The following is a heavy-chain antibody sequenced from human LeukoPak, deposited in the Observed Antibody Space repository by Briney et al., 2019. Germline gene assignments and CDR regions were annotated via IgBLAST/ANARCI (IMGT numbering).Heavy chain of an antibody. Sequence: SVKVSCKASGGTFSSYAISWVRQAPGQGLEWMGGIIPIFGTANYAQKFQGRVTITADKSTSTAYMELSSLRSEDTAVYYCASTLRLGELSSEPLDNWGQGTLVTVSS. J-gene: IGHJ4*02. D-gene: IGHD3-16*02. V-gene: IGHV1-69*06. CDR3: ASTLRLGELSSEPLDN. CDR1: GGTFSSYA. CDR2: IIPIFGTA.